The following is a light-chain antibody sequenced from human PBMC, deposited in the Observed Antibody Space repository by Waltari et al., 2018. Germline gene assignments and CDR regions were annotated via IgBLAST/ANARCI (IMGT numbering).Light chain of an antibody. CDR2: KAS. CDR3: QQYQSYWM. J-gene: IGKJ1*01. CDR1: QTVYDY. Sequence: IPMTQSPSTLSASVGDRVIITCRASQTVYDYLAWYQQKPGKAPQLLISKASTLEGGVPSRFSGRGYGTEFTLTISSLQPDDLATDYCQQYQSYWMFGQGTKVEIK. V-gene: IGKV1-5*03.